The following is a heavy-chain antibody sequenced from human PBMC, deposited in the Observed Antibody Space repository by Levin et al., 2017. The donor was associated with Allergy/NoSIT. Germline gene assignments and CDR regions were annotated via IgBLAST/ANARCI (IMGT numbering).Heavy chain of an antibody. Sequence: GESLKISCKGSGYSFTSYWIGWVRQMPGKGLEWMGIIYPGDSDTRYSPSFQGQVTISADKSISTAYLQWSSLKASDTAMYYCARLVYDFWSRDYYYYGMDVWGQGTTVTVSS. CDR3: ARLVYDFWSRDYYYYGMDV. V-gene: IGHV5-51*01. CDR2: IYPGDSDT. CDR1: GYSFTSYW. D-gene: IGHD3-3*01. J-gene: IGHJ6*02.